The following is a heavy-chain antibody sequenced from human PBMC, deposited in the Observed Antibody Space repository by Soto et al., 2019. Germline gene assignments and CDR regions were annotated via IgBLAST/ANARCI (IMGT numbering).Heavy chain of an antibody. J-gene: IGHJ5*02. CDR1: GASVSSGGYY. D-gene: IGHD3-22*01. CDR2: IYYNGIT. CDR3: ARGYSSGYLGNWFDP. V-gene: IGHV4-31*03. Sequence: QVQLQESGPGLVKPSQTLSLTCTVSGASVSSGGYYCSWIRQHPGKGPEWIGHIYYNGITYYNPSLKSRVKISVDMSKNQFSLNLSSVTAADTAVYYCARGYSSGYLGNWFDPWGQGTLVTVSS.